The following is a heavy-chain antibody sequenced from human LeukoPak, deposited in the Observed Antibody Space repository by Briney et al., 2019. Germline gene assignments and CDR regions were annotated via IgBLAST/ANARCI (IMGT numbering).Heavy chain of an antibody. CDR3: ASGDGPTTDWSGKY. CDR2: INQDGSQK. J-gene: IGHJ4*02. CDR1: GFTFSTYW. V-gene: IGHV3-7*01. D-gene: IGHD4-17*01. Sequence: PGGSLRLSCTASGFTFSTYWMTWVRQAPGKGLEWVANINQDGSQKYHVDSVKGRFTISRDNAKNSLYLQMNSLRAEDTAVYYCASGDGPTTDWSGKYWGQGTLVTVSS.